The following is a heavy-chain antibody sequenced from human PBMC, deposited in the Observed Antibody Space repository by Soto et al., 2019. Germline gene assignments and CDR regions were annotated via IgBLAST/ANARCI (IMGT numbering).Heavy chain of an antibody. D-gene: IGHD3-22*01. CDR2: ISAYKGNT. V-gene: IGHV1-18*01. CDR1: GYTFTTYG. J-gene: IGHJ5*02. CDR3: ARDLIAIRPGWFDP. Sequence: QVQRVQSGAEVKKPGASVKVSCKASGYTFTTYGINWVRQAPGQGLEWMGWISAYKGNTNYAQKLQGRVTMTTATSTSTAYMELRSLRSDDTAVYYCARDLIAIRPGWFDPWGQGTLVTVSS.